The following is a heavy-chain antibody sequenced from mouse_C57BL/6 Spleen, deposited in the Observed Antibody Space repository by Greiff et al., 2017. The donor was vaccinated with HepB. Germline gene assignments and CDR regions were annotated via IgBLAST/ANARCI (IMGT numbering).Heavy chain of an antibody. J-gene: IGHJ4*01. CDR3: TGYVNYGDDYAMDY. Sequence: VQLQQSGAELVRPGASVTLSCKASGYTFTDYEMHWVKQTPVHGLEWIGAIDPETGGTAYNQKFKGKAILTADKSSSTAYMELRSLTSEDSAVYYCTGYVNYGDDYAMDYWGQGTSVTVSS. CDR2: IDPETGGT. CDR1: GYTFTDYE. V-gene: IGHV1-15*01. D-gene: IGHD2-1*01.